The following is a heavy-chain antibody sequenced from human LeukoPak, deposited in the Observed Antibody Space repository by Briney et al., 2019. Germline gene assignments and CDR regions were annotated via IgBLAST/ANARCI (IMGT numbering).Heavy chain of an antibody. Sequence: SVKVSCKASGGTSSSYAISWVRQAPGQGLEWMGGIIPIFGTANYAQKFQGRVTITADESTSTAYMELSSLRSEDTAVFYCAGSLKFITMIPHYWGQGTLVTVSS. D-gene: IGHD3-22*01. J-gene: IGHJ4*02. CDR1: GGTSSSYA. CDR3: AGSLKFITMIPHY. V-gene: IGHV1-69*13. CDR2: IIPIFGTA.